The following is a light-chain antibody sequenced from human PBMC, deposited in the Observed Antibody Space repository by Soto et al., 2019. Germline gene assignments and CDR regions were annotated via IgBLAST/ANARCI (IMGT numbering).Light chain of an antibody. CDR3: QQHNNWPYT. J-gene: IGKJ5*01. Sequence: EVVMTQSPGTLSVSPGESATLSCRASQTVSSNVAGYQQRPGQAPRLLIDGAFTRATGVPARFSGSRSGTEFTLTISSPQSEDFALYHCQQHNNWPYTFGQGTRLEIK. V-gene: IGKV3-15*01. CDR2: GAF. CDR1: QTVSSN.